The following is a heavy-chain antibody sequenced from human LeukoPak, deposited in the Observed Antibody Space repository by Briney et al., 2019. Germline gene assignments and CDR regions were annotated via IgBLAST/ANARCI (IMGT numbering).Heavy chain of an antibody. Sequence: GGSLRLSCAASGFTFSSYAMHWVRQAPGEGLEWVAVISYDGSNKYYADSVKGRFTISRDNSKNTLYLQMNSLRAEDTAVYYCARGSQGYXFWSGXYTDYWGQGTLVXVXS. CDR3: ARGSQGYXFWSGXYTDY. D-gene: IGHD3-3*01. CDR1: GFTFSSYA. J-gene: IGHJ4*02. V-gene: IGHV3-30*04. CDR2: ISYDGSNK.